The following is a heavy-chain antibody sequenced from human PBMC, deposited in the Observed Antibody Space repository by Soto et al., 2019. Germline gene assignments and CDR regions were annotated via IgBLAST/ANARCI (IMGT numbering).Heavy chain of an antibody. J-gene: IGHJ4*02. Sequence: QVQLVQSGAGVKKPGASLKVPCKASGYTFTSYIMNWVRQAPGQGLGWMGIINPSGGSTSYAQKFQGRVTMTRDTSTSTVYMELSSLRSEDTAVYYCAPLLVRGVMSLVPQWGQGTLVTVSS. CDR1: GYTFTSYI. CDR2: INPSGGST. CDR3: APLLVRGVMSLVPQ. V-gene: IGHV1-46*01. D-gene: IGHD3-10*01.